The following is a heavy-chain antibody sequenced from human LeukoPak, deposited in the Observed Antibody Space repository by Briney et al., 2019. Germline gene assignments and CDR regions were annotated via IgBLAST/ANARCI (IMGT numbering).Heavy chain of an antibody. D-gene: IGHD3-3*01. CDR3: AKPLRDDFWIGYGY. CDR2: ISAGSGST. Sequence: GGSLRLSCAASGFTFSNYAMTWVRQAPEKGLEWVSAISAGSGSTYYADSVKGRFTISRDNSRNTLYLQMNSLRAEDTALYYCAKPLRDDFWIGYGYWGQGTLVTVSS. J-gene: IGHJ4*02. CDR1: GFTFSNYA. V-gene: IGHV3-23*01.